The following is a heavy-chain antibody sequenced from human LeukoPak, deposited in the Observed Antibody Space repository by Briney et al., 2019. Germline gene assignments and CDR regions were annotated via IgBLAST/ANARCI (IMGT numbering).Heavy chain of an antibody. V-gene: IGHV4-59*01. CDR2: IYYSGST. CDR1: GGSISSYY. Sequence: SETLSLTCTVSGGSISSYYWSWIRQPPGKGLEWIGYIYYSGSTNYNPSLKSRVTISADTSKNQFSLKLSSVTAADTAVYYCAREYYDILTGYWPSNWFDPWGQGTLVTVSS. J-gene: IGHJ5*02. CDR3: AREYYDILTGYWPSNWFDP. D-gene: IGHD3-9*01.